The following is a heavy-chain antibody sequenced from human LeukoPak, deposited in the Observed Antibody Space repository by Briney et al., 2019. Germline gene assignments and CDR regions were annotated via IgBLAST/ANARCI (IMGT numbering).Heavy chain of an antibody. CDR1: GYTFTSYG. V-gene: IGHV1-18*01. CDR2: ISAYNGNT. Sequence: ASVKVSCTASGYTFTSYGISWVRQAPGQGLEWMGWISAYNGNTNYAQKLQGRVTMTTDTSTSTAYMELRSLRSDDTAVYYCARDHGIAVAGTHYDYWGQGTLVTVSS. J-gene: IGHJ4*02. D-gene: IGHD6-19*01. CDR3: ARDHGIAVAGTHYDY.